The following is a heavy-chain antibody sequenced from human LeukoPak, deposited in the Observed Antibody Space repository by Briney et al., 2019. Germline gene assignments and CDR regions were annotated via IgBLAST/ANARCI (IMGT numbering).Heavy chain of an antibody. CDR2: VSYDGSNK. CDR3: ARDKYYGSGSYFEA. J-gene: IGHJ4*02. Sequence: GGSLRLSCAASGFTFSSYGMHWVRQAPGKGLEWVTVVSYDGSNKYYVDSVKGRFTISRDNSNNTLYLQMSSLRPDDTAVYYCARDKYYGSGSYFEAWGQGTLVTVSS. V-gene: IGHV3-30*03. CDR1: GFTFSSYG. D-gene: IGHD3-10*01.